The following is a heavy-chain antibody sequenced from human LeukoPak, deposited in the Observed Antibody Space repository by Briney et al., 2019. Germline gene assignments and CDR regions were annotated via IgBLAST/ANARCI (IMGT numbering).Heavy chain of an antibody. D-gene: IGHD3-10*01. J-gene: IGHJ4*02. Sequence: ASVKVSCKASGYTFTSYGVSWVRQAPGQGLEWMGWISAYNGNTNYAQKLQGRVTMTTDTSTSTAYMELRSLRSDDTAVYYCARGSMVRGALHGTDDYWGQGTLVTVSS. CDR2: ISAYNGNT. V-gene: IGHV1-18*01. CDR3: ARGSMVRGALHGTDDY. CDR1: GYTFTSYG.